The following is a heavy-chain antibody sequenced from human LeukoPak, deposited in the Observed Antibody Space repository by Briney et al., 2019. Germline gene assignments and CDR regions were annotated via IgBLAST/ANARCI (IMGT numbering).Heavy chain of an antibody. CDR1: GFTFSSYC. Sequence: GSLRLSCAASGFTFSSYCMSWVRQAPGKGLEWIGEIDHSGSTYYNPSLKSRVTISVDTSKNQFSLKLSSVTAADTAVYYCARLTVRGPSYMDVWGKGTTVTVSS. J-gene: IGHJ6*03. CDR2: IDHSGST. D-gene: IGHD3-10*01. V-gene: IGHV4-34*01. CDR3: ARLTVRGPSYMDV.